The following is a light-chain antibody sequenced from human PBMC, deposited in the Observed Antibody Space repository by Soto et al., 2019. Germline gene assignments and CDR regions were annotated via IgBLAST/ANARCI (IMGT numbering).Light chain of an antibody. Sequence: QSALTQPASVSGSPGQSITISCTGTSSDVGGYKYVSWYQQHPGKAPKLIIYEVSNRPSGVSNRFSGSKSGNTASLTISGLQAEDEADYYCSSYTSSSTLLFGTGTKVTVL. CDR3: SSYTSSSTLL. V-gene: IGLV2-14*01. CDR2: EVS. J-gene: IGLJ1*01. CDR1: SSDVGGYKY.